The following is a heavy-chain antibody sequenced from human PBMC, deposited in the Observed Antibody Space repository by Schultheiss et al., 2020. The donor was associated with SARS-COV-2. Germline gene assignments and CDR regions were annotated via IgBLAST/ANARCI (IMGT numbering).Heavy chain of an antibody. Sequence: SETLSLTCTVSGGSISSSSYYWGWIRQPPGKGLEWIGSIYTSGSTNYNPSLKSRVTISVDTSKNQFSLKLSSVTAADTAVYYCARGPPYYYYYGMDVWGQGTTVTVSS. CDR3: ARGPPYYYYYGMDV. CDR1: GGSISSSSYY. CDR2: IYTSGST. J-gene: IGHJ6*02. V-gene: IGHV4-39*07.